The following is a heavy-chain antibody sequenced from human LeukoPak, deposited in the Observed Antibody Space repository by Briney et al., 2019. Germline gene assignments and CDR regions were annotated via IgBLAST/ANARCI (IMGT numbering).Heavy chain of an antibody. J-gene: IGHJ5*02. CDR2: IYYSGST. CDR1: GGSISSGGYY. D-gene: IGHD3-9*01. Sequence: SETLSLTCTVSGGSISSGGYYWSWIRQHPGKGLEWSGYIYYSGSTYYNPSLKSRVTISVDTSKNQFSLKLSSVTAADTAVYYCARNHGLYYDILTGYRRPENWFDPWGQGTLVTVSS. CDR3: ARNHGLYYDILTGYRRPENWFDP. V-gene: IGHV4-31*03.